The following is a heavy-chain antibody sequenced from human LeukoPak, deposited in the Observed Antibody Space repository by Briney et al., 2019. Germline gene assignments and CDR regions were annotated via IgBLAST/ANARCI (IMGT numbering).Heavy chain of an antibody. D-gene: IGHD5-12*01. CDR1: GYTFTGYY. CDR2: INPNSGGT. Sequence: GPSVNVSCKASGYTFTGYYMHWVRQAPGQGLEWMGWINPNSGGTNYAQKLQGRVTMTTDTSTSTAYMELRSLRSDDTAVYYCARGSGYDLRDYYYYDGMDVWGKGTTVTVSS. V-gene: IGHV1-2*02. J-gene: IGHJ6*04. CDR3: ARGSGYDLRDYYYYDGMDV.